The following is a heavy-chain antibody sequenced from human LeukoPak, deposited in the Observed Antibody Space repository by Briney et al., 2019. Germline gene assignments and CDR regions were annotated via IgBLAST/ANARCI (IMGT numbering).Heavy chain of an antibody. Sequence: GGSLRLSCAASGFTVSSNYMSWVRQAPGKGLEWVSVIYSGGSTYYADSVKGRFTISRDNSKNTLYLQMNSLRAEDTAVYYCARLYSSGWYGDRGFDYWGQGTLVTVSS. CDR2: IYSGGST. CDR1: GFTVSSNY. V-gene: IGHV3-53*01. J-gene: IGHJ4*02. D-gene: IGHD6-19*01. CDR3: ARLYSSGWYGDRGFDY.